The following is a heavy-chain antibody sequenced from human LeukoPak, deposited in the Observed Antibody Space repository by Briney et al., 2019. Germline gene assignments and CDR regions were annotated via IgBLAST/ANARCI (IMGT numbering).Heavy chain of an antibody. D-gene: IGHD5-12*01. V-gene: IGHV3-74*01. J-gene: IGHJ3*02. CDR3: SSLYSPGAFDI. CDR1: GFTFSNAW. Sequence: GGSLRLSCAASGFTFSNAWMSWVRQAPGKGLVWVSRINSDGSSTSYADSVKGRFTISRDNAKNTLYLQMNSLRAEDTAVYYCSSLYSPGAFDIWGQGTVVTVSS. CDR2: INSDGSST.